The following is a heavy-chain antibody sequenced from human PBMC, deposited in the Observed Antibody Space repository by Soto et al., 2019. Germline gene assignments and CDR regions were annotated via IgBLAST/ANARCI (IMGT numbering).Heavy chain of an antibody. V-gene: IGHV1-58*01. Sequence: QMQLVQSGPEVKKPGTSVKVSCKASGFTFTSSAVQWVRQARGQRLEWIGWIVVGSGNTNYAQKFQERVTITRDMSTCTAYMELSSLRSEDTAVYYCAAPSEVAAAGKDYYYGMDVWGQGTTVTVSS. D-gene: IGHD6-13*01. CDR2: IVVGSGNT. J-gene: IGHJ6*02. CDR1: GFTFTSSA. CDR3: AAPSEVAAAGKDYYYGMDV.